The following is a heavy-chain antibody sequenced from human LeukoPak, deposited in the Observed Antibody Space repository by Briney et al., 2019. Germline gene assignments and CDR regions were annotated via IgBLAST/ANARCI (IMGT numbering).Heavy chain of an antibody. CDR1: GYTLTSSH. CDR3: AKDRGGSYSIDY. V-gene: IGHV1-46*01. D-gene: IGHD1-26*01. CDR2: INCGDGYT. J-gene: IGHJ4*02. Sequence: GASVKVSCKASGYTLTSSHAHWVRQAPGQGLEWMALINCGDGYTNYAQKLQGRVSVTRDTSTSTIYMELSGLRVEDTAIYYCAKDRGGSYSIDYWGQGTLVTVSP.